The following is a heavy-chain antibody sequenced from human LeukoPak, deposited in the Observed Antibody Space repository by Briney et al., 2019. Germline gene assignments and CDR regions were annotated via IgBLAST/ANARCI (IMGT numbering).Heavy chain of an antibody. D-gene: IGHD3-22*01. J-gene: IGHJ4*02. Sequence: GASVKVSCKASGYTFTGYYMHWVRQAPGQGLEWMGWINPSSGGTNYAQKFQGRVTMTRDTSISTAYMELSRLRSDDTAVYYCAREIYYDSSGYYKASDYWGQGTLVTVSS. CDR2: INPSSGGT. CDR3: AREIYYDSSGYYKASDY. CDR1: GYTFTGYY. V-gene: IGHV1-2*02.